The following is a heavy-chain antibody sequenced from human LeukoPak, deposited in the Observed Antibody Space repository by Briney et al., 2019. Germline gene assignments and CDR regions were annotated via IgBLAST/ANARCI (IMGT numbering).Heavy chain of an antibody. Sequence: GGSLRLSCTASGFTFRNNWMHWVRQAPGKGLIWVSHINLDGTETTYADSVKGRFTISRDNAKNTLYLQMNSLRAEDTAVYYCVREVTVTSYFDYWGQGILVTVSS. CDR1: GFTFRNNW. CDR3: VREVTVTSYFDY. V-gene: IGHV3-74*01. D-gene: IGHD2-21*02. CDR2: INLDGTET. J-gene: IGHJ4*02.